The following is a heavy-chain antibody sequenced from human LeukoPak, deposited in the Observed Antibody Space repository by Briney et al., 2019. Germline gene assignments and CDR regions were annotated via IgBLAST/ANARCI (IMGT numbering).Heavy chain of an antibody. CDR1: GGSISSNHYY. V-gene: IGHV4-39*01. CDR3: VGHGGHSSGFSIDY. D-gene: IGHD6-19*01. J-gene: IGHJ4*02. CDR2: IFYSGST. Sequence: SETLSLTCSVSGGSISSNHYYWGWVRQPPGKGLEWIGSIFYSGSTYYNPSIKSRVTISVDTSKNHFSLKMTSVTAADTAVYYCVGHGGHSSGFSIDYWGPGTLVTVSS.